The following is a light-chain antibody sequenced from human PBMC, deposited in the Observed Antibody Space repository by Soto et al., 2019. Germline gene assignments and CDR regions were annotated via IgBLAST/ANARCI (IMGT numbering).Light chain of an antibody. CDR1: QSSSTF. CDR2: PAS. J-gene: IGKJ5*01. Sequence: IQMTQSPSSLSASVGERVTITCRASQSSSTFLNWYQQKPGKAPNLLIYPASGLQSGVPSRFSGSGSGTDFTLTISSLQPEDFATYYCQQSYRTPITFGQGTRLEIK. V-gene: IGKV1-39*01. CDR3: QQSYRTPIT.